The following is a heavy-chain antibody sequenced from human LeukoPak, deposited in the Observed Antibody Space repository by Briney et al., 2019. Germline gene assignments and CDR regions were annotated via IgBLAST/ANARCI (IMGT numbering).Heavy chain of an antibody. CDR3: TTVGYVLGSYRNFDY. CDR1: GFTFSNAW. V-gene: IGHV3-15*01. Sequence: TGGSLRLSCAASGFTFSNAWMSWVRQAPGKWLEWVGSIKSKTDGGTTDYAAPVKGRFTISRDDSKNTLYLQMNSLKTEDTAVYYCTTVGYVLGSYRNFDYWGQGTLVTVSS. CDR2: IKSKTDGGTT. D-gene: IGHD3-16*02. J-gene: IGHJ4*02.